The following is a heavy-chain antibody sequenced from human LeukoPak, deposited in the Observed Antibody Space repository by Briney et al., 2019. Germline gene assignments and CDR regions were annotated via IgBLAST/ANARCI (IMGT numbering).Heavy chain of an antibody. D-gene: IGHD5-24*01. CDR1: GFTLSNYA. V-gene: IGHV3-23*01. CDR2: ISGNGGTT. CDR3: AKDPRVGSRVATPCH. J-gene: IGHJ4*02. Sequence: PGGSLRLSCAASGFTLSNYAMSWVRQAPGKGLEWVSAISGNGGTTYYADSVKGRFTISRDNPKNTLYLQMNSLRAEDTAVYYCAKDPRVGSRVATPCHWGQGTLVTVSS.